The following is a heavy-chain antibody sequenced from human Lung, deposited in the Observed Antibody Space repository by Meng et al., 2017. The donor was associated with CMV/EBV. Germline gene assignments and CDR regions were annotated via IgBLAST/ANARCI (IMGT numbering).Heavy chain of an antibody. J-gene: IGHJ4*02. Sequence: GESLKISCAASGFSFSSYGMHWVRQAPGKGLEWVAFIRYDGSNKYYADSVNARFTISRDNSKSTVSLQMNSLRPEDTAVYYCAKDLSTSTNCQSHWGQGTLVTVSS. CDR1: GFSFSSYG. CDR2: IRYDGSNK. CDR3: AKDLSTSTNCQSH. D-gene: IGHD2-2*01. V-gene: IGHV3-30*02.